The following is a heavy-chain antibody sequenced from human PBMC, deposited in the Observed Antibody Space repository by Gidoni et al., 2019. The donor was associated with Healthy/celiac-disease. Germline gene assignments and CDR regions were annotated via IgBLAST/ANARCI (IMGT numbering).Heavy chain of an antibody. D-gene: IGHD2-21*02. J-gene: IGHJ4*02. Sequence: VQLVESGGGLVKPGGSLRLSCAASGFTFSSYSMNWVRQAPGKGLEWVSSISSSSSYIYYADSVKGRFTISRDNAKNSLYLQMNSLRAEDTAVYYCAGNCGGDCYYSRWWGQGTLVTVSS. CDR2: ISSSSSYI. V-gene: IGHV3-21*01. CDR1: GFTFSSYS. CDR3: AGNCGGDCYYSRW.